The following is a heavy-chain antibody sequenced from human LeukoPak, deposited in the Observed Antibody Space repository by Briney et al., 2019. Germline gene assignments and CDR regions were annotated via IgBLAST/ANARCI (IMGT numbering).Heavy chain of an antibody. D-gene: IGHD3-10*01. CDR2: ISVSGGGT. Sequence: GGSLRLSCVASGFIFNSYAMSWVRQAPGKGLEWVSVISVSGGGTYYADSVKGRFTISRDNSKNTLYLQMNSLRAEDTAVYYCAKGGRNADYWGQGTLVTVSS. V-gene: IGHV3-23*01. CDR3: AKGGRNADY. CDR1: GFIFNSYA. J-gene: IGHJ4*02.